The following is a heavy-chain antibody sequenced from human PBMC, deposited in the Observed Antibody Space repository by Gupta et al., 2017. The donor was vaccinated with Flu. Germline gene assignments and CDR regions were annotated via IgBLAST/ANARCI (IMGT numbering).Heavy chain of an antibody. J-gene: IGHJ4*02. CDR3: ATTTRGYSYGPLDQ. CDR1: Y. V-gene: IGHV4-59*08. Sequence: YWSWIRQPPGEALEWIGYIYYSGSTSYNPSLKNRVTISVDTSKNQFSLKLRSVTAADTAVYYCATTTRGYSYGPLDQWGQGTLVTVSS. CDR2: IYYSGST. D-gene: IGHD5-18*01.